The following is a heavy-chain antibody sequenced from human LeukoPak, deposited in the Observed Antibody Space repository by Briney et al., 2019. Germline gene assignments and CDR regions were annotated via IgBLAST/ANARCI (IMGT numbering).Heavy chain of an antibody. Sequence: GGSLRLSCAASGFSFNIYTMNWVRQAPGKGLEWVSSISSSGSYISQAESLKGRFTISRDNAQNSLYLQMNSLRAEDTAVYYCARGALYDSSGNRYFQPWGQGTLVTVSS. CDR3: ARGALYDSSGNRYFQP. CDR2: ISSSGSYI. CDR1: GFSFNIYT. J-gene: IGHJ1*01. D-gene: IGHD3-22*01. V-gene: IGHV3-21*01.